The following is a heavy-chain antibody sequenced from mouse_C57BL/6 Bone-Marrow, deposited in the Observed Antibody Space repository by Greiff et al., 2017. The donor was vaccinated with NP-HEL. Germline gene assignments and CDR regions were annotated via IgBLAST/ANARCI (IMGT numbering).Heavy chain of an antibody. Sequence: QVQLQQPGAELVKPGASVKLSCKASGYTFTSYWMQWVKQRPGQGLEWIGEIDPSDSYTNYNQKFKGKATLTVETSSSTAYMQLSSLTSEDSAVYYCARSGELYYGSSIFDYWGQGTTLTVSS. D-gene: IGHD1-1*01. J-gene: IGHJ2*01. CDR1: GYTFTSYW. CDR2: IDPSDSYT. CDR3: ARSGELYYGSSIFDY. V-gene: IGHV1-50*01.